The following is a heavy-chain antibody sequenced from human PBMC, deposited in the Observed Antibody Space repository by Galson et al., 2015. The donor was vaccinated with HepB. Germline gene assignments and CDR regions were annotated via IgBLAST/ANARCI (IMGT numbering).Heavy chain of an antibody. CDR3: ASYNWNYGWFDP. D-gene: IGHD1-7*01. CDR1: GGSISSSSYY. J-gene: IGHJ5*02. CDR2: IYYSGST. Sequence: ETLSLTCTVSGGSISSSSYYWGWIRQPPGKGLEWIGSIYYSGSTYYNPSLKSRVTISVDTSKNQFSLKLSSVTAADTAVYYCASYNWNYGWFDPWGQGTLVTVSS. V-gene: IGHV4-39*07.